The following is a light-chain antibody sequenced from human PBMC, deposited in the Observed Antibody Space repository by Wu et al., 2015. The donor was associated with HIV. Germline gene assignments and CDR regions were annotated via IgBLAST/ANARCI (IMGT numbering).Light chain of an antibody. Sequence: EIVLTQSPGTLSVSPGERVTLSCRASQSVSSSYLAWYQQKRGQAPRLLIYGASNRATGIPDRFSGSGSGTDFTLTISRLEPEDFAVYYCQQYNSSPPTFGGETKVEIK. J-gene: IGKJ4*01. CDR3: QQYNSSPPT. CDR2: GAS. CDR1: QSVSSSY. V-gene: IGKV3-20*01.